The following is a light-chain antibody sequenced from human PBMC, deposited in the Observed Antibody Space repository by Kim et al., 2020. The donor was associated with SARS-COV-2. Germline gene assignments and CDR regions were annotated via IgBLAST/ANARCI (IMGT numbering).Light chain of an antibody. J-gene: IGKJ4*01. CDR1: QYVNNNY. CDR3: QQEGTSRT. Sequence: EIVLTQSPGTLSLSPGERATLSCRATQYVNNNYLAWYQQKPGQAPRLLIFGASNRATGIPDRFSGSGSGTDFTLTISRLEPEDFAVYYSQQEGTSRTLGGGAKVESK. CDR2: GAS. V-gene: IGKV3-20*01.